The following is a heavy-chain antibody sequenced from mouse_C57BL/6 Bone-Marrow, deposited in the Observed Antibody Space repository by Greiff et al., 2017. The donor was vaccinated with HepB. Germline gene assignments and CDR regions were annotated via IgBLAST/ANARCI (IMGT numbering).Heavy chain of an antibody. Sequence: EVQLVESGGGLVKPGGSLKLSCAASGFTLSDYGMHWVRQAPEKGLEWVAYISSGSSTIYYADTVKGRFTISRDNAKNILFLQMTSLRSEDTAMYYCARGAGSSFADWGQGTLVTVSA. D-gene: IGHD1-1*01. CDR2: ISSGSSTI. J-gene: IGHJ3*01. CDR1: GFTLSDYG. CDR3: ARGAGSSFAD. V-gene: IGHV5-17*01.